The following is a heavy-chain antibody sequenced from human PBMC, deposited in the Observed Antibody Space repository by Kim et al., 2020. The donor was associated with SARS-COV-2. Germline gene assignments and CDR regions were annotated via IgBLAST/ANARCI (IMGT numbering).Heavy chain of an antibody. CDR3: SKSRAFDY. D-gene: IGHD1-26*01. CDR2: IDPNSGGT. V-gene: IGHV1-2*02. Sequence: ASVKVSCKTSGYTFTDYYMHWVRQAPGQGLEWMGWIDPNSGGTRFSQKFQGRVTVTRDTSISTAHMELSGLRSDDTAVYHCSKSRAFDYWGQGTLVTVSS. J-gene: IGHJ4*02. CDR1: GYTFTDYY.